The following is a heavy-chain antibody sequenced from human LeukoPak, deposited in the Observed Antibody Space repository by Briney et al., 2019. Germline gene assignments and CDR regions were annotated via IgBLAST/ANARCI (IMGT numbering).Heavy chain of an antibody. CDR3: ARHFHGSGYVVDF. CDR2: IIYSGNT. CDR1: SGSITSTGYC. D-gene: IGHD6-13*01. J-gene: IGHJ4*02. V-gene: IGHV4-39*01. Sequence: SETLSLTYTVSSGSITSTGYCWGWIRQPPGKGLEWIGGIIYSGNTYYNPSLKSRVSISVDTTKNQFSLKLTSVTAADTAVYFCARHFHGSGYVVDFWGQGTLVTVSS.